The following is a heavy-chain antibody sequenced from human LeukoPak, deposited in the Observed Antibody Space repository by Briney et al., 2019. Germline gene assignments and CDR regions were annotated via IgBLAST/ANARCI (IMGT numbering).Heavy chain of an antibody. CDR2: IYYSGSI. J-gene: IGHJ4*02. D-gene: IGHD2-15*01. V-gene: IGHV4-59*08. CDR1: GGSISSYY. CDR3: ARGCSGGSCLAYY. Sequence: TPSETLSLTCTVSGGSISSYYWSWIRQPPGKGLEWIGYIYYSGSINYNPSLKSRVTISVDTSKNQFSLKLSSVTAADTAVYYCARGCSGGSCLAYYWGQGTLVTVSS.